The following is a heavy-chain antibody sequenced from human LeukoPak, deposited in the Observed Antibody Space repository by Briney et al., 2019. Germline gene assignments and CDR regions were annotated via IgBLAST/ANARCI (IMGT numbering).Heavy chain of an antibody. Sequence: PGGSLRLSCAASGFTFTNYAMHWVRQAPGKGLEWVALISYDGNEKYYANSVKGRFAVSRDNSKNTLYLQMNSLRAEDTAVYYCARGRRPDAFDSWGQGTRVTVSS. J-gene: IGHJ3*02. CDR1: GFTFTNYA. CDR3: ARGRRPDAFDS. V-gene: IGHV3-30*09. CDR2: ISYDGNEK.